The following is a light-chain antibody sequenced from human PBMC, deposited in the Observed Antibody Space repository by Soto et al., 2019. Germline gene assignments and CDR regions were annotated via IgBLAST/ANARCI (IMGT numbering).Light chain of an antibody. CDR1: QSISDW. Sequence: DIQMTQSPSTLSASVGDRVTITCRASQSISDWLAWYQQIPGRAPKLLIYDASTLQSGVPSRVRGSGSGTQFILTIRSLEPDDSATYYCQEYKSATFGQGTKLQIK. V-gene: IGKV1-5*01. CDR3: QEYKSAT. J-gene: IGKJ2*01. CDR2: DAS.